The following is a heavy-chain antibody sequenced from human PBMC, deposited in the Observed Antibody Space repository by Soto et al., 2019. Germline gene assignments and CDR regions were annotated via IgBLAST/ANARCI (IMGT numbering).Heavy chain of an antibody. D-gene: IGHD3-16*01. CDR3: ARDHNWAFDI. J-gene: IGHJ3*02. Sequence: EVQLVESGGGLVQPGGSLRLSCAASGFTFTSYSLNWGRQAPGKGLEWISYISGSRTTINYADFVKGRFTVSRDNGKNSLYLQMNRLRAEDTAVYYCARDHNWAFDIWGQGTTVTVSS. CDR2: ISGSRTTI. V-gene: IGHV3-48*01. CDR1: GFTFTSYS.